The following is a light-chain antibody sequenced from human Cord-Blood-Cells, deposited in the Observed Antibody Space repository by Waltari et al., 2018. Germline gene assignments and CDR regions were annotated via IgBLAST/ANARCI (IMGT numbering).Light chain of an antibody. CDR3: QQRSNWPPLT. CDR2: GAS. V-gene: IGKV3-11*01. J-gene: IGKJ4*01. Sequence: EIVLTQSPATLSLSPGERATLYCRASQSVSSSLAWYQQKPGQAPRLLTYGASNSATGIPARFSGSGSGTDFTLTISSLEPEDFAVDYCQQRSNWPPLTFGGGTKVEIK. CDR1: QSVSSS.